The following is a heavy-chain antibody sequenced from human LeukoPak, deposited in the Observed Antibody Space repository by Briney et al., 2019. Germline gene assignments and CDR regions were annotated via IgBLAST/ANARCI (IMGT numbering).Heavy chain of an antibody. CDR3: AREARLWSGLSYMDV. J-gene: IGHJ6*03. CDR2: ISYDGSNK. V-gene: IGHV3-30-3*01. CDR1: GFTFSSYA. Sequence: PGGSLRLSCAASGFTFSSYAMHWVRQAPGKGLEWGAVISYDGSNKYYADSVKGRFTISRDNSKNTLYLQMTSLRAEATAAYYCAREARLWSGLSYMDVWGKGTTVTVSS. D-gene: IGHD3-3*01.